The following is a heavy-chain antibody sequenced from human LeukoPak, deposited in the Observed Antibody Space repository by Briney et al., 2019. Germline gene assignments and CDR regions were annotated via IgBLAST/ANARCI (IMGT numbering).Heavy chain of an antibody. CDR1: GFTFNDYA. Sequence: GGSLRLSCAASGFTFNDYAMSWVRQAPGKGLEWVSGISGSGAGTFYADSVKGRFSISRDSSKNTLYLQMHTLRVEDTAVYYCASRRGGYFDYWGQGTLVTVSS. CDR3: ASRRGGYFDY. V-gene: IGHV3-23*01. CDR2: ISGSGAGT. J-gene: IGHJ4*02. D-gene: IGHD2-2*01.